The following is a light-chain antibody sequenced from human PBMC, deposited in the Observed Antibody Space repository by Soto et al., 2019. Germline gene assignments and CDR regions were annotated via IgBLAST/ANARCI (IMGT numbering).Light chain of an antibody. CDR3: AAWDDSLSVL. V-gene: IGLV1-47*01. CDR1: SSNIGSYY. Sequence: QSVLTQPPSASGTPGQRVTISCSGSSSNIGSYYVYCYQQLPGTAPKLLIYRNNERPSGVPDRFSGSKSGTSASLAISGLRSEDEADYYCAAWDDSLSVLFGGGTKLTVL. J-gene: IGLJ2*01. CDR2: RNN.